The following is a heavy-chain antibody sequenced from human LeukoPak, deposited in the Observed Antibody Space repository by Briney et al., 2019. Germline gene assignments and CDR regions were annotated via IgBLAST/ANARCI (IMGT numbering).Heavy chain of an antibody. CDR3: ARKYCSGGSCYWVDDY. Sequence: PGGSLRLSCAASGFTVSSNHMSWVRQAPGKGLERVSVIYSGGSTYYADSVKGRFTISRDNSKNTLYLQMNSLRAEDTAVYYCARKYCSGGSCYWVDDYWGQGTLVTVSS. CDR1: GFTVSSNH. D-gene: IGHD2-15*01. CDR2: IYSGGST. V-gene: IGHV3-53*01. J-gene: IGHJ4*02.